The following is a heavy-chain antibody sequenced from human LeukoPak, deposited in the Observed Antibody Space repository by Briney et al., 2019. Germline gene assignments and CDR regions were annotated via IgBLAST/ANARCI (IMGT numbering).Heavy chain of an antibody. V-gene: IGHV3-21*01. CDR2: ISSDGSYI. CDR3: ASPHYCSGSSCCFGY. Sequence: TGGSLRLSCAASGFTFSSYWMSWVRQAPGKGLEWVSLISSDGSYIYYADSVRGRFTISRDNAKNSLYLQMNSLRAEDTAVYFCASPHYCSGSSCCFGYWGQGTLVTVSS. J-gene: IGHJ4*03. CDR1: GFTFSSYW. D-gene: IGHD2-15*01.